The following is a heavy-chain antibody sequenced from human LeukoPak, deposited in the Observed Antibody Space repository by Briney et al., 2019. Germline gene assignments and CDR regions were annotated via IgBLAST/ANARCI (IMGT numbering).Heavy chain of an antibody. J-gene: IGHJ5*02. D-gene: IGHD4-17*01. CDR3: ARGTDDYRLYNWFDP. V-gene: IGHV4-34*01. Sequence: SETLSLTCAVYGGSFSGYYWSWIRQPPGKGLEWIGEINHSGSTNYNPSLKSRVTISVDTSKNQFSLKLSSVTAADTAVYYCARGTDDYRLYNWFDPWGQGTLATVSS. CDR1: GGSFSGYY. CDR2: INHSGST.